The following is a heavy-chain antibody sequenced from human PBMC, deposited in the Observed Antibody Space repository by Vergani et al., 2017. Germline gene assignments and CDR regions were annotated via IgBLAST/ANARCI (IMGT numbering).Heavy chain of an antibody. J-gene: IGHJ5*02. V-gene: IGHV4-31*03. Sequence: QVQLQESGPGLVQPSQTLSLTCTVSGGSISSGGYYWSWIRQHPGKGLEWIGYIYYSGSTYYNPSLKSRVTISVETSKNQFSLKLSSVTAADTAVYYCAREQVVVVPAAIQWRWFDPWGQGTLVTVSS. CDR1: GGSISSGGYY. CDR3: AREQVVVVPAAIQWRWFDP. D-gene: IGHD2-2*02. CDR2: IYYSGST.